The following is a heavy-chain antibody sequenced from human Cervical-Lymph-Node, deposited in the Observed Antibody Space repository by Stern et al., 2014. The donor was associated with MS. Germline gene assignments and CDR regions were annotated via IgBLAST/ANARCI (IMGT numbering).Heavy chain of an antibody. J-gene: IGHJ6*02. CDR3: ARDGRHTNNFGLDV. CDR2: IIPIIGTA. CDR1: GGTFNVYA. V-gene: IGHV1-69*01. Sequence: QVQLVQSGAEVKKPGSSGKVSCKASGGTFNVYAINWLRQAPGQGLEWIGGIIPIIGTANYAQNFQGRVTITADESTRTSSMQLSSLRSDDTAVYYCARDGRHTNNFGLDVWGQGTTVTVSS.